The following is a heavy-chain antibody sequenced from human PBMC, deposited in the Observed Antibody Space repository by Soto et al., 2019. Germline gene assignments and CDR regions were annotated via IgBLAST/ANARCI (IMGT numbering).Heavy chain of an antibody. J-gene: IGHJ6*02. V-gene: IGHV3-33*01. D-gene: IGHD2-8*01. Sequence: PGGSLRLSCAASGFTFSSYGMHWVRQAPGKGLEWVAVIWYDGSNKYYADSVKGRFTISRDNSKNTLYLQMNSLRAEDTAVYYCARAYCTNGVCYSFYYYYYGMDVWGQGTTVTVS. CDR2: IWYDGSNK. CDR1: GFTFSSYG. CDR3: ARAYCTNGVCYSFYYYYYGMDV.